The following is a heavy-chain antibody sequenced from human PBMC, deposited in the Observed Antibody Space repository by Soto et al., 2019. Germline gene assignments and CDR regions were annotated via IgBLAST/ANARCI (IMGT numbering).Heavy chain of an antibody. CDR2: INHSGST. J-gene: IGHJ6*03. CDR3: ARSASSGSVYYYYYYMDV. V-gene: IGHV4-34*01. Sequence: QVQLQQWGAGLLKPSETLSLTCAVYGGSFSGYYWSWIRQPPGKGLEWIGEINHSGSTNYNPSLKSRVTISVATSKNQFSLKLSSVTAADRAVYYCARSASSGSVYYYYYYMDVWGKGTTVTVSS. CDR1: GGSFSGYY. D-gene: IGHD3-10*01.